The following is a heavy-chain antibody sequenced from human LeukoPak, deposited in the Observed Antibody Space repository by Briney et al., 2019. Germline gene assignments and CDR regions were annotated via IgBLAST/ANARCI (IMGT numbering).Heavy chain of an antibody. D-gene: IGHD5-12*01. Sequence: WGSLRLSCATSGFTLSSHWMHWVRQAPGKGLVWVSRINSDGSSTTYADSVKGRFTISRDNAKNTLYLQMNSLRAEDTALYYCARSDSGQIDYWGQGTVVSVSS. CDR2: INSDGSST. J-gene: IGHJ4*02. CDR3: ARSDSGQIDY. V-gene: IGHV3-74*01. CDR1: GFTLSSHW.